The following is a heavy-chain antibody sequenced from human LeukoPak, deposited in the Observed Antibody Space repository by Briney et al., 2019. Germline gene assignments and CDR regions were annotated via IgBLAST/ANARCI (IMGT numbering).Heavy chain of an antibody. CDR1: GYSISSGYY. V-gene: IGHV4-38-2*02. Sequence: PSETLSLTCAVSGYSISSGYYWAWIRRPPGKGLEWIGSIYHSGSTHYNPSLKSRVTISVDTSKNQFSLKLTSVTAADTAVYYCARDPTTVATFGDYWGQGTLVTVSS. J-gene: IGHJ4*02. CDR3: ARDPTTVATFGDY. CDR2: IYHSGST. D-gene: IGHD4-17*01.